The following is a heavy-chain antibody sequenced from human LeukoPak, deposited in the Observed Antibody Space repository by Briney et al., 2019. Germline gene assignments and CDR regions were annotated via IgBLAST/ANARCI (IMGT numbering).Heavy chain of an antibody. Sequence: GGSLRLSCAASAFTFSTYGMYWVRQAQGNGLEWVAFISYDGSKKYYADSVKGRFTVSRDDSENTLYLQMNSLRAEDTAFYYCAKAYAGYDLGGSYYLGYWGQGTLVTVSS. CDR2: ISYDGSKK. CDR3: AKAYAGYDLGGSYYLGY. V-gene: IGHV3-30*02. D-gene: IGHD5-12*01. CDR1: AFTFSTYG. J-gene: IGHJ4*02.